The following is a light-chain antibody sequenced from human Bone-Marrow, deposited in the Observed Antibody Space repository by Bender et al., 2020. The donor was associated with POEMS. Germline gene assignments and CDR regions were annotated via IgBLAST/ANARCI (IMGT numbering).Light chain of an antibody. J-gene: IGLJ3*02. CDR1: NSNIGTNA. V-gene: IGLV1-44*01. CDR3: AEWDDGLSGGV. CDR2: SDN. Sequence: QSVLTQPPSASGTPGQRVTISCSGSNSNIGTNAVNWYQQFPGTAPKLLIYSDNQRPSGVPDRFYAFKSGTAASLAMSGLQSEDEDDYYCAEWDDGLSGGVVGGGTKLTVL.